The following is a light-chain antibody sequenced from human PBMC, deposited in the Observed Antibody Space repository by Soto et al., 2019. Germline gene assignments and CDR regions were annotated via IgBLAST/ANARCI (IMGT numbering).Light chain of an antibody. CDR2: DAS. CDR3: KQSDSLPIT. CDR1: QDISNY. V-gene: IGKV1-33*01. Sequence: DVQMTQSPSSLSASVGDRVTITCRASQDISNYLNWYQQRPGKAPKLLIYDASNLERGVPSRFSGTRSGTHFTFAITSLQPEDVATYYCKQSDSLPITLGQGTRLEI. J-gene: IGKJ5*01.